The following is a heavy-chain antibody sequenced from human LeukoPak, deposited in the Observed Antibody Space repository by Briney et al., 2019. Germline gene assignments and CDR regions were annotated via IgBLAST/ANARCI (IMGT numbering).Heavy chain of an antibody. D-gene: IGHD3-10*01. CDR2: IYYSGST. Sequence: SETLSLTCTVSGGSISSYYWSWIRQPPGKELEWIGYIYYSGSTNYNPSLKSRVTISVDTSKNQFSLKLSSVTAADTAVYYCARGRSSMVRGYYYYYMDVWGKGTTVTISS. J-gene: IGHJ6*03. V-gene: IGHV4-59*01. CDR1: GGSISSYY. CDR3: ARGRSSMVRGYYYYYMDV.